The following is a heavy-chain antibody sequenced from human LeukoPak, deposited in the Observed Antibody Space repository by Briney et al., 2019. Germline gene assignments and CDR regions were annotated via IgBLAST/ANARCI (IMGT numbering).Heavy chain of an antibody. Sequence: SETLSLTCTVPGGSISSGDYSWSWMRQPPGKGLEWLGNIYYSGSAYYNPSLKSRVTISVDTSKNQFSLKLSSVTAADTAVYYCARRPFPTWSVPTYYFDYWGQGTLVTVSS. CDR3: ARRPFPTWSVPTYYFDY. J-gene: IGHJ4*02. V-gene: IGHV4-39*01. CDR1: GGSISSGDYS. D-gene: IGHD4-11*01. CDR2: IYYSGSA.